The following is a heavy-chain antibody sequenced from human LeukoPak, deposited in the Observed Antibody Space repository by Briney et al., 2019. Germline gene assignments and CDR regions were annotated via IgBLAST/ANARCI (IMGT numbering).Heavy chain of an antibody. CDR1: GGTFSSYA. D-gene: IGHD3-22*01. CDR2: IIPIFGTA. J-gene: IGHJ4*02. CDR3: AKALHYYDSRGYFDY. Sequence: ASVKVSCKASGGTFSSYAISWVRQAPGQGLEWMGGIIPIFGTANYAQKFQGRVTITADESTSTAYMELSSLRSDDTALYYCAKALHYYDSRGYFDYWGQGTLVTVSS. V-gene: IGHV1-69*13.